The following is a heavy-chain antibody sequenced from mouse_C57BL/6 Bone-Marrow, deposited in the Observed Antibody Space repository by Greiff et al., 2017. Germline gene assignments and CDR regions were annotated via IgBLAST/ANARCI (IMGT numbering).Heavy chain of an antibody. CDR2: INPNNGGT. Sequence: EVQLQQSGPELVKPGASVKISCKASGYTFTDYYMNWVKQSHGKSLEWIGDINPNNGGTSYNQKFKGKATLTVDKSSSTAYMELRSLTSEESAVYYFARTGRVVATGYFDYWGQGTTLTVSS. V-gene: IGHV1-26*01. CDR1: GYTFTDYY. J-gene: IGHJ2*01. CDR3: ARTGRVVATGYFDY. D-gene: IGHD1-1*01.